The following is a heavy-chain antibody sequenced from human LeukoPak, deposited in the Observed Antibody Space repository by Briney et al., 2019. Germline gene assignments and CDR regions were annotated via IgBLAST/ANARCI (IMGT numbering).Heavy chain of an antibody. CDR3: ARGKGVYDWNPGWYFDL. Sequence: PGGSLRLSCAASGFTFDDYGMSWVRQAPGKGLEWVSGINWNGGSTGYADSVKGRFTISRDNAKNSLYLQMNSLRAEDTALYYCARGKGVYDWNPGWYFDLWGRGTLVTVSS. CDR2: INWNGGST. J-gene: IGHJ2*01. CDR1: GFTFDDYG. V-gene: IGHV3-20*04. D-gene: IGHD1-1*01.